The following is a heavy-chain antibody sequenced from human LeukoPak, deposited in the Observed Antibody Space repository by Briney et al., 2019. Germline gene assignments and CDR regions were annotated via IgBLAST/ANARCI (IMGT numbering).Heavy chain of an antibody. J-gene: IGHJ5*02. CDR1: GFSFSSYA. CDR2: IRDSGDST. D-gene: IGHD6-13*01. Sequence: GGSLRLSCAASGFSFSSYAMNRVRQAPGKGLEWVSGIRDSGDSTFYADSVKGRFTISRDNSKNTLSLHMDSLRADDTALYYCARGSGINHYNWFDPWGQGTLVTVSS. CDR3: ARGSGINHYNWFDP. V-gene: IGHV3-23*01.